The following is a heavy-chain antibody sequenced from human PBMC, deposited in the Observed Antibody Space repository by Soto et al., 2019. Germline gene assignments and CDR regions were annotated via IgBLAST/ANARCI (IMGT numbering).Heavy chain of an antibody. CDR1: GFTFSSYA. V-gene: IGHV3-23*01. J-gene: IGHJ4*02. CDR3: VKDRGTQWPRHYPFDY. Sequence: EVQLLESGGGLVQPGGSLRLSCAASGFTFSSYAMSWVRQAPGKGLEWVSAISGSGGSTYYADSVKGRFTISRDNSKNTLYLQMNCLRAGDTAVYYCVKDRGTQWPRHYPFDYWGQGTLVTVSS. D-gene: IGHD6-19*01. CDR2: ISGSGGST.